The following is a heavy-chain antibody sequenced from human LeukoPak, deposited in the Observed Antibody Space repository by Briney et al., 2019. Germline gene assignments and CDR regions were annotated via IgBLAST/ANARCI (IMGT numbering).Heavy chain of an antibody. D-gene: IGHD4-23*01. CDR2: INPNSGGT. CDR3: ARAPQDYGGNSRPIENWYFDL. Sequence: ASVKVSCTASGYTFTGYYMHWVRQAPGQGLEWMGWINPNSGGTNYAQKFQGWVTMTRDTSISTAYMELSRLRSDDTAVYYCARAPQDYGGNSRPIENWYFDLWGRGTLVTVSS. V-gene: IGHV1-2*04. CDR1: GYTFTGYY. J-gene: IGHJ2*01.